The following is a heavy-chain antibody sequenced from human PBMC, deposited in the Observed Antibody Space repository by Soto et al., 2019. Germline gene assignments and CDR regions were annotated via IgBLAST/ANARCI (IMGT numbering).Heavy chain of an antibody. J-gene: IGHJ4*02. CDR1: GGSFSGYY. CDR3: AGGDWGWGDY. D-gene: IGHD7-27*01. V-gene: IGHV4-34*01. Sequence: SETLSLTCAVYGGSFSGYYWSWIRQPPGKGLEWIGEINHSGSTNYNPSLKSRVTISVDTSKNQFSLKQSSVTAADTAVYYCAGGDWGWGDYWGQGTLVTVSS. CDR2: INHSGST.